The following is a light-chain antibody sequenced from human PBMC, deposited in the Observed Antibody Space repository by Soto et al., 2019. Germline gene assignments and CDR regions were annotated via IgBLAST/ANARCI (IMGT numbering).Light chain of an antibody. J-gene: IGKJ1*01. Sequence: DIQMTQSPSSLSASLRHRVTITCRATQSVSSSLNCYQQKPREAPKLLIYAAYRLQSGVPSRFSGSGSGTVFTLTISSLQPEDSATYFCQQSYTTPPTFGQGTKVDI. CDR2: AAY. CDR1: QSVSSS. V-gene: IGKV1-39*01. CDR3: QQSYTTPPT.